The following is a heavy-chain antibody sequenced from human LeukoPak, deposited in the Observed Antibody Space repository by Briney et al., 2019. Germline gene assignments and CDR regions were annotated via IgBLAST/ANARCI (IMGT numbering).Heavy chain of an antibody. Sequence: SETLSLTCAVYGGSFSGYYWSWIRRPPGKGLEWIGEINHSGSTNYNPSLKSRVTISVDTSKNQFSLKLSSVTAADTAVYYCARGGPYTAHKAVYFDYWGQGTLVTVSS. D-gene: IGHD3-16*01. CDR1: GGSFSGYY. V-gene: IGHV4-34*01. CDR3: ARGGPYTAHKAVYFDY. J-gene: IGHJ4*02. CDR2: INHSGST.